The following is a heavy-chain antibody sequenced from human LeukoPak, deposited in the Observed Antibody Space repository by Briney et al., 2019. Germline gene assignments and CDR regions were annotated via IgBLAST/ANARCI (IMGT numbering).Heavy chain of an antibody. CDR1: GFTFSSYG. D-gene: IGHD3-22*01. Sequence: GGSLRLSCAASGFTFSSYGMHWVRQAPGKGLEWVAVIWYDGSNKYYADSVRGRFTISRDNSKNTLFLQMNSLRAEDTAVYYCARGYYYDSSGYYLIYYWGQGTLVTVSS. V-gene: IGHV3-33*01. CDR2: IWYDGSNK. CDR3: ARGYYYDSSGYYLIYY. J-gene: IGHJ4*02.